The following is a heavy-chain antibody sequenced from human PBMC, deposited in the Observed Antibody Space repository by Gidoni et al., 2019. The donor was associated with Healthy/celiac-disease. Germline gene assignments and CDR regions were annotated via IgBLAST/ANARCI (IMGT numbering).Heavy chain of an antibody. V-gene: IGHV4-39*02. D-gene: IGHD6-6*01. J-gene: IGHJ4*02. CDR1: GGSTSTRSYY. CDR2: IYYSGST. Sequence: QLQLQESGPGLVKHSETLSLPCTVSGGSTSTRSYYWGWIRQPPGKGLEWIGSIYYSGSTYYNPSLKSRVTISVDTSKNQFSLKLSSVTAADTAVYYCARELLAARPGGVFDYWGQGTLVTVSS. CDR3: ARELLAARPGGVFDY.